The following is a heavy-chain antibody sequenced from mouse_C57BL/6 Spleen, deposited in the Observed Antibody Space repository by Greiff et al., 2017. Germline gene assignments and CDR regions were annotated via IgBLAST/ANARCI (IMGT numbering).Heavy chain of an antibody. J-gene: IGHJ4*01. CDR2: IDPSDSYT. V-gene: IGHV1-50*01. CDR3: ARSYYYGSSSYAMDY. D-gene: IGHD1-1*01. CDR1: GYTFTSYW. Sequence: QVQLQQPGAELVKPGASVKLSCKASGYTFTSYWMQWVKQRPGQGLEWIGEIDPSDSYTNYNQKFKGKATLTVDTSSSTAYMQLSSLTSEDSAVYYCARSYYYGSSSYAMDYWGKGTSVTVSS.